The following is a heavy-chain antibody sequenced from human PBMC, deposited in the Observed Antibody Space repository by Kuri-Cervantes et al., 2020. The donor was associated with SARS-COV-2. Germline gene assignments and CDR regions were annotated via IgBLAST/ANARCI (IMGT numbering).Heavy chain of an antibody. Sequence: SETLSLTCTVSGYSISSGYYWGWIRQPPGKGLEWVGSIYHSGSTYYNLSLKSRVTISVDTSKNQFSLKLSSVTAADTAVYYCARYNSDYDFWSGYSIRWFDPWGQGTLVTVSS. CDR2: IYHSGST. J-gene: IGHJ5*02. CDR1: GYSISSGYY. D-gene: IGHD3-3*01. V-gene: IGHV4-38-2*02. CDR3: ARYNSDYDFWSGYSIRWFDP.